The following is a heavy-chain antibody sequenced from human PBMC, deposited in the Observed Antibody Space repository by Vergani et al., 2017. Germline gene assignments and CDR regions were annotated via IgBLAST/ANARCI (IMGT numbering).Heavy chain of an antibody. CDR2: IYRTGRT. CDR3: ARRSGIVYDIFSGTQYFFDF. Sequence: QVQLQESGPGLVKPSETLSLTCAVSGFSIDNGYYWDWIRQPPGKGLEWIGSIYRTGRTHFNPSLKSRVTISVDTSNNHFSLRLNSLTAADTAVYYCARRSGIVYDIFSGTQYFFDFWGLGTLVTVSS. J-gene: IGHJ4*02. CDR1: GFSIDNGYY. V-gene: IGHV4-38-2*01. D-gene: IGHD3-9*01.